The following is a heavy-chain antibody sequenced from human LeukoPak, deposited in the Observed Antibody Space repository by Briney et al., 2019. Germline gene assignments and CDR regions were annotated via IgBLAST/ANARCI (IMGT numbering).Heavy chain of an antibody. D-gene: IGHD6-13*01. CDR2: IGSGGTT. Sequence: GGSLRLSCAASGFTFSSYAMSWVRQAPGKGLECVSAIGSGGTTYYADSVKGRFTISRDNSKNTLFLQMNSLRAEDTAVYYCARDAGQQLVTWYFDLWGRGTLVTVSS. CDR1: GFTFSSYA. CDR3: ARDAGQQLVTWYFDL. J-gene: IGHJ2*01. V-gene: IGHV3-23*01.